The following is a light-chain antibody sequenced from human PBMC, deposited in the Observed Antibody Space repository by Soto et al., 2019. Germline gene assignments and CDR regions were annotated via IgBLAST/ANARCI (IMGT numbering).Light chain of an antibody. CDR2: DTF. V-gene: IGKV3-15*01. CDR3: QQYNHLPGMLS. Sequence: EILLTQSPVTLSVSPGARATLSCRASQSLTSNLAWYQQRPGQAPRLLIYDTFTRSTDVPARFSGSGSGTEFPLTVASLHSEDFAVSYCQQYNHLPGMLSFGGGTRVEL. J-gene: IGKJ4*01. CDR1: QSLTSN.